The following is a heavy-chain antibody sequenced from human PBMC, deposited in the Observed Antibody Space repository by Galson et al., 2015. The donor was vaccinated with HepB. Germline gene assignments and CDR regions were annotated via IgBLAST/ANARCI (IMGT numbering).Heavy chain of an antibody. V-gene: IGHV3-33*06. Sequence: SLRLSCAASGFTFSSYGMHWVRQAPGKGLEWVAVIWYDGSNKYYADSVKGRFTISRDNSKNTLYLQMNSLRAEDTAVYYCAKAFDYYDSSGYLYYFDYWGQGTLVTVSS. D-gene: IGHD3-22*01. CDR3: AKAFDYYDSSGYLYYFDY. CDR2: IWYDGSNK. CDR1: GFTFSSYG. J-gene: IGHJ4*02.